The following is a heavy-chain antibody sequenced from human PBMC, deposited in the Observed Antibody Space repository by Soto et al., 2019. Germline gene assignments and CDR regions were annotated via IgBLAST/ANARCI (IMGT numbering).Heavy chain of an antibody. Sequence: EVQLLESGGGLVQPGGSLRLSCAASGFTLSSYAMSWVRQAQGKGLEWVSGISGSGGSTNYADSVKGRFTISRYNYKNTLNLQMDSPRADDTAVYYCARGGFTMVRGVFITAGYFDYWGQGTLVSVSS. D-gene: IGHD3-10*01. J-gene: IGHJ4*02. CDR1: GFTLSSYA. CDR3: ARGGFTMVRGVFITAGYFDY. V-gene: IGHV3-23*01. CDR2: ISGSGGST.